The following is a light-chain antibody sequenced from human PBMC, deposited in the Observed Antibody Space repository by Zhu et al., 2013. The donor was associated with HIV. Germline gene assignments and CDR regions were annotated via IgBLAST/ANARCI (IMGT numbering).Light chain of an antibody. V-gene: IGLV1-51*01. CDR1: SSNIANNY. Sequence: QSVLTQPPSVSAAPGQKVTISCSGSSSNIANNYVSWYQQPPGTAPKLLIYDDNKRPSGTPDRFSGSKSGTSATLGITGLQTGDEADYYCGTWDSRLRIVLFGRGTKLTVL. CDR2: DDN. J-gene: IGLJ2*01. CDR3: GTWDSRLRIVL.